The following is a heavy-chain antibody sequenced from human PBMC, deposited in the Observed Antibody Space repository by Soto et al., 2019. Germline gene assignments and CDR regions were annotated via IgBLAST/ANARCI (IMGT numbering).Heavy chain of an antibody. V-gene: IGHV3-30*18. CDR3: AKDQVEGYDILTGYRLIYYYYYYGMDV. J-gene: IGHJ6*02. CDR2: ISYDGSNK. D-gene: IGHD3-9*01. Sequence: QVQLVESGGGVVQPGRSLRLSCAASGFTFSSYGMHWVRQDPGMGLEWVAVISYDGSNKYYADSVKGRFTISRDNSKNTLYLQMNSLRAEDTAVYYCAKDQVEGYDILTGYRLIYYYYYYGMDVWGQGTTVTVSS. CDR1: GFTFSSYG.